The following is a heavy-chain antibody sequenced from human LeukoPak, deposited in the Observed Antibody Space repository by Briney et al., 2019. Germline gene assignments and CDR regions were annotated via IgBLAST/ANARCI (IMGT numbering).Heavy chain of an antibody. V-gene: IGHV4-4*02. CDR3: ARNEDRMFDY. CDR1: GGSISSSNW. J-gene: IGHJ4*02. D-gene: IGHD1-1*01. Sequence: SETLSLTCAVSGGSISSSNWWSWVRQPPGKGLEWIGEIYHSGSTNYNPSLKSRVTISADKSKNQFSLKLSSVTAADTAVYYCARNEDRMFDYWGQGTLVTVSS. CDR2: IYHSGST.